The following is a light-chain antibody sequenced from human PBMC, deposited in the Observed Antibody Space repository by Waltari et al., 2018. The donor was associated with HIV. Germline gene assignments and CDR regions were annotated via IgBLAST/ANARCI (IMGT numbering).Light chain of an antibody. CDR3: QVWDGSGDPVI. J-gene: IGLJ2*01. Sequence: YVLTQPPAVSVAPGQTARITGGGNNIAATKSVHWCQLNPGQAPVVVIYDARDRPSGIPDGFSGSGSGDTATLTISRAEAGDEADYYCQVWDGSGDPVIFGGGTKLAVV. V-gene: IGLV3-21*02. CDR2: DAR. CDR1: NIAATKS.